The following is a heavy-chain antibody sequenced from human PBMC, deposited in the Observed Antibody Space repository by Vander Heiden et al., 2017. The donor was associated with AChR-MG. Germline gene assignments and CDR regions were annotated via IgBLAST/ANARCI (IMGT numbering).Heavy chain of an antibody. CDR1: GFTFSRYG. CDR2: IWYEGSNK. J-gene: IGHJ3*02. Sequence: QVQLVAPGGGVVQPGRSLSLSSAASGFTFSRYGMHWVRQAPGKGLECVAVIWYEGSNKYYADSVKGRFTISRDNSKNTLYLQMNSLRAEDTAVYYCAGYSSGPWDAFDIWGQGTMVTVSS. V-gene: IGHV3-33*01. D-gene: IGHD6-19*01. CDR3: AGYSSGPWDAFDI.